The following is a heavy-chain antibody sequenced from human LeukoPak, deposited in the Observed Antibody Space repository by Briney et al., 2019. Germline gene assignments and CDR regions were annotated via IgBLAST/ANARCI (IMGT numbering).Heavy chain of an antibody. CDR2: IYSDGST. Sequence: SGGSLRLSCAASGSTFSSYWMQWVRQAPGKGLEWVSVIYSDGSTYYADTVKGRFTISRDNSENTLYLQMNSLRADDTAVYYCAKVGIAVSGRIDYWGQGTLVTVSS. V-gene: IGHV3-53*01. D-gene: IGHD6-19*01. CDR3: AKVGIAVSGRIDY. J-gene: IGHJ4*02. CDR1: GSTFSSYW.